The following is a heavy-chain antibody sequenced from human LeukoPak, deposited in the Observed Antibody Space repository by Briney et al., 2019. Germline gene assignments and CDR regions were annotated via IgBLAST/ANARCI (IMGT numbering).Heavy chain of an antibody. CDR2: IYSGGST. Sequence: PGGSLRLSCAASGFTVNSNYMSGVRQAPGKGLEWVSVIYSGGSTYYADSVKGRFTISRDNSKNTLYLQMNSLRAEDTAVYYCARDYTYYDFSFPYWGQGTLVTVSS. D-gene: IGHD3-3*01. CDR3: ARDYTYYDFSFPY. V-gene: IGHV3-66*02. J-gene: IGHJ4*02. CDR1: GFTVNSNY.